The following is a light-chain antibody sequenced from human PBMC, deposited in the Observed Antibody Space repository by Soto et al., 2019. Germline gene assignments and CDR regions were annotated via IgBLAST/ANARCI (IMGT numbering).Light chain of an antibody. Sequence: DIQMTQSPSSLSGSVGDRVTITCRASQDISNYLNWYQQRPGKAPKLLIYDASNLERGVPSRFSGTRSGTHFTFAITSLQPEDVATYYCQQSDSLPITFGQGTRLEI. CDR2: DAS. J-gene: IGKJ5*01. CDR1: QDISNY. V-gene: IGKV1-33*01. CDR3: QQSDSLPIT.